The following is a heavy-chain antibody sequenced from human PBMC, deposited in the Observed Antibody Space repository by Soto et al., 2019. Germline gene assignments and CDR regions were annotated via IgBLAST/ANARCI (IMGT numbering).Heavy chain of an antibody. Sequence: SETLSLTCSVSGGSISIYYWSLIRQPPGKGLEWIGYIYYSGSTNYNPSLKSRVTISVDTSKNQFSLKLSSVTAADTAVYYCARESGSGSYSLRGFDYWGQGRMVTVSS. J-gene: IGHJ4*02. CDR3: ARESGSGSYSLRGFDY. D-gene: IGHD1-26*01. V-gene: IGHV4-59*01. CDR1: GGSISIYY. CDR2: IYYSGST.